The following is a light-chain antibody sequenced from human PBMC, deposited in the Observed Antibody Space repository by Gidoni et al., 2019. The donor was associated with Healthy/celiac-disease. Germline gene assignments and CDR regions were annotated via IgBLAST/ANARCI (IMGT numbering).Light chain of an antibody. CDR1: SSNIGAGYD. CDR2: GNS. J-gene: IGLJ1*01. Sequence: QSVLTPPPSVSGAPGPRVTISFTGISSNIGAGYDVHWYQQLPGTAPKLLIYGNSNRPSGVPDRFSGSKSGTSASLAISGLQAEDEADYYCQSYDSSLSAYYVFGTGTKVTVL. CDR3: QSYDSSLSAYYV. V-gene: IGLV1-40*01.